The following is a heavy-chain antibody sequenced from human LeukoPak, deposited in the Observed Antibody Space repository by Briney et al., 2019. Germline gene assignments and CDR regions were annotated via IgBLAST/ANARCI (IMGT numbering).Heavy chain of an antibody. J-gene: IGHJ4*02. CDR2: IYYSGST. V-gene: IGHV4-59*01. Sequence: SETLSLTCTVSGGSISSYYWSWIRQPPGKGLEWIGYIYYSGSTNYNPSLKSRVTISVDTSKNQFSLKLSSVTAADTAVYYCARDELEAPLVYWGQGTLVTVSS. CDR3: ARDELEAPLVY. D-gene: IGHD3-10*01. CDR1: GGSISSYY.